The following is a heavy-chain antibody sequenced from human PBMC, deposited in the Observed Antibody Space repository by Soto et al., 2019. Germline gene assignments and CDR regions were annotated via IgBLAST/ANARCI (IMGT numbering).Heavy chain of an antibody. CDR1: GFTFSDYY. CDR3: ARHRFGSGYYWRNDAFDI. CDR2: ISSSGSTI. D-gene: IGHD3-22*01. Sequence: GGSLRLSCAASGFTFSDYYMSWIRQAPGKGLEWVSYISSSGSTIYYADSVKGRFTISRDNAKNSLYLQMNSLRAEDTAVYYCARHRFGSGYYWRNDAFDIWGQGTMVTVSS. J-gene: IGHJ3*02. V-gene: IGHV3-11*01.